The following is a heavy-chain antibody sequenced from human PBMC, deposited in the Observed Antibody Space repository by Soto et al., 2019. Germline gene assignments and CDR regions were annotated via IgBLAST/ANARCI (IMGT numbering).Heavy chain of an antibody. D-gene: IGHD3-22*01. Sequence: PSETLSLTCAVSGGSISSYYWSWIRQPAGKGLEWIGRIYTSGSTNYNPSVKSRVTMSVDTSKNQFSLKLSSVTAADTAVYYCARDSFYDSSGYPGAFDIWGQGTMVTVSS. CDR2: IYTSGST. V-gene: IGHV4-4*07. CDR3: ARDSFYDSSGYPGAFDI. J-gene: IGHJ3*02. CDR1: GGSISSYY.